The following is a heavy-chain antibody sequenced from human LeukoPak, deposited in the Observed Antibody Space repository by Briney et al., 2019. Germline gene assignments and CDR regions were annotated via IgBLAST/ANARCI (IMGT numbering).Heavy chain of an antibody. CDR3: ARDDGHKSYYFDY. V-gene: IGHV4-30-2*01. Sequence: SQTLSLTCTVSGGSISSGGYYWSWIRQPPGKGLEWIGYIYHSGSTYYNPSLKSRVTISVDRSKNQFSLKLSSVTAADTAVYYCARDDGHKSYYFDYWGQGTLVTASS. J-gene: IGHJ4*02. CDR2: IYHSGST. D-gene: IGHD5-24*01. CDR1: GGSISSGGYY.